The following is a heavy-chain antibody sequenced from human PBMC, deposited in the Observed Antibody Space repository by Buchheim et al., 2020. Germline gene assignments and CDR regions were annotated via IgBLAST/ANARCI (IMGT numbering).Heavy chain of an antibody. V-gene: IGHV4-39*01. J-gene: IGHJ4*02. CDR2: IYYSGST. CDR1: GGSISSSSYY. CDR3: AMGSNYYDTSGYPY. Sequence: QVQLQESGPGLVKPSGTLSLTCAVSGGSISSSSYYWGWIRQPPGKGLECIGIIYYSGSTYYNPSLKSRVTISVDTSKNQFSLKLSSVTAADTAVYYCAMGSNYYDTSGYPYWGQGTL. D-gene: IGHD3-22*01.